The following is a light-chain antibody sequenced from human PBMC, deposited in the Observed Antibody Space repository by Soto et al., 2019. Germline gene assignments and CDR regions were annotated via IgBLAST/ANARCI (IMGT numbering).Light chain of an antibody. V-gene: IGLV7-46*01. CDR2: DIN. Sequence: QAVVTQEPSLSVSPGGTVTLTCGASTGAVTSGHYPFWFQQKPGQAPRTLIYDINNKHSWTPARFSGSLLGGKAALTLSGAQPEDEADYYCLLSYRGARVFGGGTQLTVL. J-gene: IGLJ2*01. CDR1: TGAVTSGHY. CDR3: LLSYRGARV.